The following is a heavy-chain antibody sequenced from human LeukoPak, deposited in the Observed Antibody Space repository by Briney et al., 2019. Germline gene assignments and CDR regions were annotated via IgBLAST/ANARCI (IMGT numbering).Heavy chain of an antibody. V-gene: IGHV1-24*01. J-gene: IGHJ4*02. CDR2: FDPEDGET. CDR1: GYTLTELS. CDR3: ATVGNYDILTGYYSSWRYFDY. Sequence: ASVKVSCKVSGYTLTELSMHWVRQAPGKGLEWMGGFDPEDGETIYAQKFQGRVTMTEDTSTDTAYMELSSLRSEDTAVYYCATVGNYDILTGYYSSWRYFDYWGQGTLVTVSS. D-gene: IGHD3-9*01.